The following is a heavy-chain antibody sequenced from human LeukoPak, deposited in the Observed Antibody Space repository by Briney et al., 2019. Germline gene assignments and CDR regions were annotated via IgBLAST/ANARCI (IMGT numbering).Heavy chain of an antibody. V-gene: IGHV4-39*01. CDR3: AKIHFGDFDY. D-gene: IGHD3-16*01. CDR2: IHYGGTT. CDR1: GGSIGSGYY. Sequence: SETLSLTCTVSGGSIGSGYYWAWIRQPPGKGLEWIGSIHYGGTTHYNPSLQSRVTISADTSKNQFALDLRSVTAADTAVYYCAKIHFGDFDYWGQGTLVTVSS. J-gene: IGHJ4*02.